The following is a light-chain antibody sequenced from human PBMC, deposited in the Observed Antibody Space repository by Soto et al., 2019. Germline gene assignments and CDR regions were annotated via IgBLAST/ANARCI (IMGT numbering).Light chain of an antibody. Sequence: DIQMTQSPSTLSASVGDRVTITCRASQSITTWLAWYQQKQGKAPKLLIYKATNLQSGVPSRFSGSGSGTEFSLTISSLQPDDFATYYCQQYNDYQYIFGQGTRLEIK. CDR2: KAT. CDR3: QQYNDYQYI. V-gene: IGKV1-5*03. J-gene: IGKJ2*01. CDR1: QSITTW.